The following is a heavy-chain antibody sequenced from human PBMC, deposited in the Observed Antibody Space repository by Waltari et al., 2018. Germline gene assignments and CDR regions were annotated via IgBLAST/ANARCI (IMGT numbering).Heavy chain of an antibody. CDR3: TRVRSWGLLEY. V-gene: IGHV3-49*04. CDR1: GFTLGDYA. CDR2: IRNKEYGGTT. D-gene: IGHD3-16*01. J-gene: IGHJ4*02. Sequence: EVQLVESGGDLVQPGRSLRLSCTASGFTLGDYAMTWVRQVPGKGLEWVALIRNKEYGGTTKYSASVKGRFTISRDESKNIAYLQMNSLETEDTAMYFCTRVRSWGLLEYWGQGTLVTVSS.